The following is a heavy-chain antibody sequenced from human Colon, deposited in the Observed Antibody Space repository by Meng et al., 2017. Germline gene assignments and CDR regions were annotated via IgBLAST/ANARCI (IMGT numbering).Heavy chain of an antibody. CDR3: ARDPLAVGPTDRGLDS. D-gene: IGHD1-26*01. J-gene: IGHJ4*02. V-gene: IGHV4-31*03. CDR2: IYSGGIS. CDR1: GDSVSSNSYY. Sequence: QVQLQESGPRLVKPSQTLSLTCTVPGDSVSSNSYYWTWIRQHPGTSLEWIGYIYSGGISHYNPSLKSRITMSIDTSKNQFSLQLTSVTAADTAIYYCARDPLAVGPTDRGLDSWGQGTLVTVSS.